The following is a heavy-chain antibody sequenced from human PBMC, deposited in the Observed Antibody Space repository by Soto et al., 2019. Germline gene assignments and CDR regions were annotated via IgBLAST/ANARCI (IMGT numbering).Heavy chain of an antibody. CDR1: GFTFSSYG. CDR3: ARGNYYDSSATFFDS. D-gene: IGHD3-22*01. Sequence: VGSLRLSCAASGFTFSSYGMHWVRQAPGKGLEWVALIWYDGSNKYYADSVKGRFTISRDESKNILSLQMNSLRADDTAVYYCARGNYYDSSATFFDSWGQGTLVTVSS. J-gene: IGHJ5*01. V-gene: IGHV3-33*01. CDR2: IWYDGSNK.